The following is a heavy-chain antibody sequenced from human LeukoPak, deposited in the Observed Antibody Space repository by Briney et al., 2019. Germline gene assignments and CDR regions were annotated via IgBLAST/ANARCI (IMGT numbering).Heavy chain of an antibody. J-gene: IGHJ4*02. CDR2: IYSDNT. V-gene: IGHV3-53*01. CDR1: GFTVSSNS. Sequence: GGSLRLSCTVSGFTVSSNSMSWVRQAPGKGLEWVSFIYSDNTHYSDSVQGRFTITRDNSKNTLYLQMNSLRAEDTAVYYCARRAGAYSHPYDYWGQGTLVTVSS. D-gene: IGHD4/OR15-4a*01. CDR3: ARRAGAYSHPYDY.